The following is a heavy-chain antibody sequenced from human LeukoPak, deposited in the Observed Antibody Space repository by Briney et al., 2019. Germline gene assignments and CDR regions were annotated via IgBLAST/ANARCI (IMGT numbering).Heavy chain of an antibody. CDR2: ISGSGGST. CDR1: GFTFSSYA. V-gene: IGHV3-23*01. D-gene: IGHD6-13*01. CDR3: AKGSPYSSSSWADY. Sequence: GGSLGLSCAASGFTFSSYAMSWVRQAPGKGLEWVSAISGSGGSTYYADSVKGRFTISRDNSKNTLYLQMNSLRAEDTAVYYCAKGSPYSSSSWADYWGQGTLVTVSS. J-gene: IGHJ4*02.